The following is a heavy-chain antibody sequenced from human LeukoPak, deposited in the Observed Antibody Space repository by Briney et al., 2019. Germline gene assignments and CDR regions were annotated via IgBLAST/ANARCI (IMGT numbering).Heavy chain of an antibody. J-gene: IGHJ4*02. CDR2: INPYDSDT. V-gene: IGHV5-51*01. Sequence: GESLKISCKGSGYTLTRYWIGWARQMPGKGLEWMGIINPYDSDTQYSPSSQGHVIISVDRSITTAYLQWSSLEASDSAMYYCAITGYSSNWEYFWGQGTLVTVSS. CDR3: AITGYSSNWEYF. CDR1: GYTLTRYW. D-gene: IGHD6-13*01.